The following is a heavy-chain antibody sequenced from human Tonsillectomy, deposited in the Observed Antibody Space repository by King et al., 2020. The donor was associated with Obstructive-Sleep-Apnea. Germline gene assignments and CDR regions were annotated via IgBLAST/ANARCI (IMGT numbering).Heavy chain of an antibody. J-gene: IGHJ4*02. D-gene: IGHD3-9*01. Sequence: VQLVESGGGVVQPGRSLRLSCAASGFTFISYGMHWVRQAPGKGREWVAVIWYDGGNKYYADSVKGRFTISRDNSKNTLYVQMNSLRAEDTAVYYCARGGYYDILTGYSPDLDYWGQGTLVTVSS. CDR2: IWYDGGNK. CDR3: ARGGYYDILTGYSPDLDY. CDR1: GFTFISYG. V-gene: IGHV3-33*01.